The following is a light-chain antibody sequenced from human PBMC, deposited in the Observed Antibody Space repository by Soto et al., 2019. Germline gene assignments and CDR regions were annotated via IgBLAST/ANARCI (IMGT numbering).Light chain of an antibody. CDR3: AAWDDSLNGLV. Sequence: QSVLTQPPSASRTPGQRVTISCSGSSSNIGSNTVNWYQQLPGTAPKLLIYNNNQRPSGVPDRFSGSKSGTSASLAISGLQSEDEADYYCAAWDDSLNGLVFGTGTKLTAL. CDR1: SSNIGSNT. V-gene: IGLV1-44*01. J-gene: IGLJ1*01. CDR2: NNN.